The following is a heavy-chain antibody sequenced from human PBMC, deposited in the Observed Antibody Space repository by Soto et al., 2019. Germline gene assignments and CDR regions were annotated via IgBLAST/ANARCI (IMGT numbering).Heavy chain of an antibody. D-gene: IGHD3-9*01. J-gene: IGHJ4*02. CDR2: ISGDTAYT. V-gene: IGHV3-23*01. Sequence: GGSLRLSCAASGFTFTNYAMTWVRQAPGKGLEWVSTISGDTAYTYYADSVKGRFSIARDNSKNTLYLQMNSLRAEDTAVYYCAKDPYYDILTGYYSPPFYFDYWGQGTLVTVSS. CDR1: GFTFTNYA. CDR3: AKDPYYDILTGYYSPPFYFDY.